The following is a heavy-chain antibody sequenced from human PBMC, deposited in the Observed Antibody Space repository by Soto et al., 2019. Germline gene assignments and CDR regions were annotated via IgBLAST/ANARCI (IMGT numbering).Heavy chain of an antibody. Sequence: PGGSLRLSCSASGFTFSSYAMHWVRQAPGKGLEYVSAISSNGGSTYYADSVKGRFTISRDNSKNMLYLQMSSLKVDDTAVYYCVKGHSMGIYAHFDYWGQGTLVTVSS. D-gene: IGHD2-2*01. CDR3: VKGHSMGIYAHFDY. V-gene: IGHV3-64D*06. CDR2: ISSNGGST. J-gene: IGHJ4*02. CDR1: GFTFSSYA.